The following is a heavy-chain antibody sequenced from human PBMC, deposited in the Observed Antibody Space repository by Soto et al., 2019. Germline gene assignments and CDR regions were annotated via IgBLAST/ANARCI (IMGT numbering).Heavy chain of an antibody. CDR2: IYYSGST. CDR3: ARALTRQDTAENWFDP. D-gene: IGHD5-18*01. CDR1: GGSISSGGYY. V-gene: IGHV4-31*03. Sequence: SETLSLTCTVSGGSISSGGYYWSWVRQHPGKGLEWIGYIYYSGSTYYNPSLKSRVTISVDTSKNQFSLKLSSVTAADTAVYYCARALTRQDTAENWFDPWGQGTLVTVSS. J-gene: IGHJ5*02.